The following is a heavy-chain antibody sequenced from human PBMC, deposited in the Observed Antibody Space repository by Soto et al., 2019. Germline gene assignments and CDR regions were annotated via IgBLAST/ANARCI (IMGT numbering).Heavy chain of an antibody. D-gene: IGHD3-16*02. Sequence: EVQLLESGAGLVQPGGSLRLSCAASGFAFSTYALSWVRQAPGKGLEWVSSIDRGGGSTNYADSVKGRFTISRDNSKNSRYQQMNSRSAEYTAVYYCVTLLAQIVSYWAQGVLLTVSS. CDR1: GFAFSTYA. CDR3: VTLLAQIVSY. J-gene: IGHJ4*02. V-gene: IGHV3-23*01. CDR2: IDRGGGST.